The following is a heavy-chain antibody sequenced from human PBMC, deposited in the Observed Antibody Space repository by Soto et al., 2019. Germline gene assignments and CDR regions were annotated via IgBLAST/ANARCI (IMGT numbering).Heavy chain of an antibody. D-gene: IGHD2-15*01. CDR2: ISDDGSVS. V-gene: IGHV3-30*18. CDR3: AKYWGCSGGRCSSGFAS. CDR1: GFTLRNFG. J-gene: IGHJ1*01. Sequence: QVQMVESGGGVVQPGRSLRVSCADSGFTLRNFGMHWVRQDPGKGLEWVAVISDDGSVSYYADSVKGRFTISRDNSNNTLYLQMNSMKAEDTAVYSCAKYWGCSGGRCSSGFASWGHGTLVTVSS.